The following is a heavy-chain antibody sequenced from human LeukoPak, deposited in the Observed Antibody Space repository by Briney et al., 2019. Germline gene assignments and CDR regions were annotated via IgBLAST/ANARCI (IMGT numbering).Heavy chain of an antibody. Sequence: GGSLRLSCAASGFAFSSYSMNLVRLAPGKGLEWVSSNSGSSSYIYYADSVKGRFTISRDNAKNSLYLQMNSLRAEDTAVYYCARDASYCSSTSCYYYYGMDVWGQGTTVTVSS. V-gene: IGHV3-21*01. CDR3: ARDASYCSSTSCYYYYGMDV. CDR1: GFAFSSYS. D-gene: IGHD2-2*01. J-gene: IGHJ6*02. CDR2: NSGSSSYI.